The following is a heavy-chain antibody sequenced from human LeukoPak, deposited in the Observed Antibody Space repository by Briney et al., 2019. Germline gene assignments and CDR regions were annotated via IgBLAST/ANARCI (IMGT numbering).Heavy chain of an antibody. V-gene: IGHV3-21*01. Sequence: GGSLRLSCAASGFTFGGYTMNWVRQAPGKGLEWVSSISADSDYKYYADSLRGRFTISRDNAKNSLYLQMSSLRAEDTAVYYCARGFHVSVLSQFDYWGQGSLVTVSS. D-gene: IGHD4/OR15-4a*01. CDR1: GFTFGGYT. CDR3: ARGFHVSVLSQFDY. CDR2: ISADSDYK. J-gene: IGHJ4*02.